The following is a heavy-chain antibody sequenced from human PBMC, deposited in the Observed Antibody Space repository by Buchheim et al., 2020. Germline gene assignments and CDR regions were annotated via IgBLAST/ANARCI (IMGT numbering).Heavy chain of an antibody. J-gene: IGHJ5*02. CDR3: ARLLGYCSSGGSSCSNWFDP. CDR2: IKKDGSEK. V-gene: IGHV3-7*01. D-gene: IGHD2-15*01. Sequence: EEQLVESGGGLVQPGGSLRLSCAASGFSFSTNWMAWVRLTPGKGLEWVANIKKDGSEKYYVDSVKGRFTISRDNAKNSLYLQMNSLRAEDTAMYYCARLLGYCSSGGSSCSNWFDPWGQGTL. CDR1: GFSFSTNW.